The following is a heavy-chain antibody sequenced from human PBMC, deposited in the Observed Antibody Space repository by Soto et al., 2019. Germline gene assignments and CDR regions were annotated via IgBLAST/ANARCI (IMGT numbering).Heavy chain of an antibody. Sequence: QVQLQESGPGLVKPSGTLSLTCAVSGGSISSSNWWSWVRQPPGKGLEWIGEIYHSGSTNYNPSLKSRVTISVDKSKNQFSLKLSSVTAADTAVYYCATWRDCSSTSCYGGETGNWFDPWGQGTLVTVSS. D-gene: IGHD2-2*01. J-gene: IGHJ5*02. CDR2: IYHSGST. CDR3: ATWRDCSSTSCYGGETGNWFDP. V-gene: IGHV4-4*02. CDR1: GGSISSSNW.